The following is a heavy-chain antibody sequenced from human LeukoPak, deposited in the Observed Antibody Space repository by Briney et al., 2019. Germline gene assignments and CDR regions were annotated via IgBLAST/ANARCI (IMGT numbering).Heavy chain of an antibody. J-gene: IGHJ3*02. V-gene: IGHV4-39*07. CDR1: GGSISSSSYY. D-gene: IGHD6-13*01. CDR3: ARDGGYQQQLLDAFDI. CDR2: IYYSGST. Sequence: PSETLSLTCTVSGGSISSSSYYWGWIRQPPGKGLEWIGSIYYSGSTYYNPSLRSRVTISVDTSKNQFSLKLSSVTAADTAVYYCARDGGYQQQLLDAFDIWGQGTMVTVSS.